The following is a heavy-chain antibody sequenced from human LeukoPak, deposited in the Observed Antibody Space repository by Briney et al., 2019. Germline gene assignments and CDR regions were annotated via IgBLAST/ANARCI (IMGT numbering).Heavy chain of an antibody. Sequence: GGSLRLSCAASGFTFSSYSMNWVRQAPGKGLEWVSYISSSSSTIYYADSVKGRFTISRDNAKNSLYLQMNSLRDEDTAVYYCARETVSDILATTFDYWGQGTLVTVSS. CDR2: ISSSSSTI. D-gene: IGHD5-12*01. V-gene: IGHV3-48*02. J-gene: IGHJ4*02. CDR3: ARETVSDILATTFDY. CDR1: GFTFSSYS.